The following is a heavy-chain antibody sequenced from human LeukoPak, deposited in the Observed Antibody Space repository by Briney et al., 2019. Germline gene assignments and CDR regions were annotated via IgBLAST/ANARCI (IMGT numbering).Heavy chain of an antibody. Sequence: SQTLSLTCNVSGDSISSGNYYWSWIRQGPGKGLEWIGYIYYSGSTYYNPSLKSRVTISVDTSKNQFSLKLNSVTAADTAAYYCARVHCSGSSCYLTWFDPWGRGTLVTVSS. CDR3: ARVHCSGSSCYLTWFDP. D-gene: IGHD2-15*01. CDR2: IYYSGST. J-gene: IGHJ5*02. CDR1: GDSISSGNYY. V-gene: IGHV4-31*03.